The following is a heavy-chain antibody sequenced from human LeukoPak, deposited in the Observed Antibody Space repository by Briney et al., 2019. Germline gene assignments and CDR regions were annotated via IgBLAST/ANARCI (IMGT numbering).Heavy chain of an antibody. CDR2: INQDGSDK. J-gene: IGHJ6*02. D-gene: IGHD3-10*01. CDR3: AWYGVTHGLDV. CDR1: GFSLSNYW. V-gene: IGHV3-7*01. Sequence: GGSLRLSCAASGFSLSNYWMSWVRQAPGKGLEWVANINQDGSDKYYVDSVMGRFTISKDNTKNSVYLQMNSLRPEDTAIYYCAWYGVTHGLDVWGQGTTVTVSS.